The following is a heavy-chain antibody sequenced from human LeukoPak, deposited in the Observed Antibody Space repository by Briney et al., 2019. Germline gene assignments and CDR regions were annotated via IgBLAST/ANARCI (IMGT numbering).Heavy chain of an antibody. J-gene: IGHJ4*02. CDR3: ASISGGLGLAPGH. Sequence: GGSLRLSCAASGFSFGSYEMNWVRQAPGKGLEWVSDVSSSASTIYYADSVKGRFTISRDNAKNSLYLQMNSLRAEDTGVYYCASISGGLGLAPGHWGQGTLVTVSS. D-gene: IGHD3/OR15-3a*01. V-gene: IGHV3-48*03. CDR2: VSSSASTI. CDR1: GFSFGSYE.